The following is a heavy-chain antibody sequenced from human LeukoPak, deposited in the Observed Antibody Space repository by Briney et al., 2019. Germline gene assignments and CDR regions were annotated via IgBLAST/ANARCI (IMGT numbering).Heavy chain of an antibody. CDR2: FDPEDGET. V-gene: IGHV1-24*01. CDR1: GYTLTELS. J-gene: IGHJ4*02. CDR3: ATWRGGSYSFDY. D-gene: IGHD1-26*01. Sequence: ASVKVSCKVSGYTLTELSMHWVREAPGKGVEWVGGFDPEDGETIYAQKCQGRVTMTEDTSTDTAYMELSSLRSEDTAVYYCATWRGGSYSFDYWGQGTLVSVSS.